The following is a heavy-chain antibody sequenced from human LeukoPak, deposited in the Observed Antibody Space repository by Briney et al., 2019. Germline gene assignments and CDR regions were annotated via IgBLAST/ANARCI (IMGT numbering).Heavy chain of an antibody. CDR1: GYTFTGYY. J-gene: IGHJ4*02. CDR3: ARDVSPFYDSSGRGDFY. CDR2: INPNSGGT. V-gene: IGHV1-2*02. Sequence: ASVTVSCKASGYTFTGYYMHWVRQAPGQGLEWMGWINPNSGGTNYAQKFQGRVTMTRDTSISTAYMELSRLRSDDTAVYYCARDVSPFYDSSGRGDFYWGQGTLVTVSS. D-gene: IGHD3-22*01.